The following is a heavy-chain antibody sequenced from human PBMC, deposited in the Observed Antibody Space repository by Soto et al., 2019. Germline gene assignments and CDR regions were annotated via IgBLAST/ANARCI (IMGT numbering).Heavy chain of an antibody. Sequence: QVQLQQWGAGLLKPSETLSLTCAVYGGSFSGYYWSWIRQPPGKGLEWIGEINHSGRTNYNPSLKSRVTISVDTSKNQFSLKLSSVTAADTAVYYCARGHHYYDSSGYLGWGQGTLVTVSS. V-gene: IGHV4-34*01. D-gene: IGHD3-22*01. CDR2: INHSGRT. J-gene: IGHJ4*02. CDR3: ARGHHYYDSSGYLG. CDR1: GGSFSGYY.